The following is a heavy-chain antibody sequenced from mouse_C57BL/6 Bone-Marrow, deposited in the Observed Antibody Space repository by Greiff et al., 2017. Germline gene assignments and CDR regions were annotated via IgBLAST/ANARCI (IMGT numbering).Heavy chain of an antibody. Sequence: QVQLKESGAELVKPGASVKISCKASGYAFCSYWMNWVKQRPGKGLEWIGQIYPGDGDTNYNGKFKGKATLTADKSSSTAYMQLSSLTSEDSAVYFCARGYYGSRLSMDYWGQGTSVTVSS. D-gene: IGHD1-1*01. CDR1: GYAFCSYW. J-gene: IGHJ4*01. CDR3: ARGYYGSRLSMDY. V-gene: IGHV1-80*01. CDR2: IYPGDGDT.